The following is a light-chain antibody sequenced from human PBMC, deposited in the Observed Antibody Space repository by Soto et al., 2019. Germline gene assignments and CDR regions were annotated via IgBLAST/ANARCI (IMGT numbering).Light chain of an antibody. CDR2: ATS. CDR1: QTASNY. Sequence: DTPMTQSPSYLSASVGDRISITCRASQTASNYVNWYQQKPGKAPTLLISATSTLQSGVPSRFRGSGSGTDFTLTITSLQPEDFATYYCQQTYTTPRTFGHGTKVAIK. J-gene: IGKJ1*01. CDR3: QQTYTTPRT. V-gene: IGKV1-39*01.